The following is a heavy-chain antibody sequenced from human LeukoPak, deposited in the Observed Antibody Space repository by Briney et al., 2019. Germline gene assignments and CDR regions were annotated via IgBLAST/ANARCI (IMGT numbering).Heavy chain of an antibody. CDR2: MNPNSGNT. J-gene: IGHJ6*03. CDR1: GYTFTSYD. V-gene: IGHV1-8*01. CDR3: ARGELRYFDWLLYDQYYYYYMDV. Sequence: GASVKVSCKASGYTFTSYDINWVRQATGQGLEWMGWMNPNSGNTGYAQKFQGRVTMTRNTSISTAYMELSSLRSDDTAVYYCARGELRYFDWLLYDQYYYYYMDVWGKGTTVTVSS. D-gene: IGHD3-9*01.